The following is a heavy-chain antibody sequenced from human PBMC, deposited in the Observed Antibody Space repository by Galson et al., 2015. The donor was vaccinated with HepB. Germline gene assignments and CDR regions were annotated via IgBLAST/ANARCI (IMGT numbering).Heavy chain of an antibody. Sequence: SLRLSCAASGFTFTNHAIHWVRQAPGKGLEYVSVISGNGHDTYYAESVKGRFSVSRDNSRNWLFLQMSSLRPEDTAVHYCVRDWTYDFWSGYFGAFDLWGQGTLVTVSS. CDR1: GFTFTNHA. CDR3: VRDWTYDFWSGYFGAFDL. V-gene: IGHV3-64D*09. D-gene: IGHD3-3*01. J-gene: IGHJ3*01. CDR2: ISGNGHDT.